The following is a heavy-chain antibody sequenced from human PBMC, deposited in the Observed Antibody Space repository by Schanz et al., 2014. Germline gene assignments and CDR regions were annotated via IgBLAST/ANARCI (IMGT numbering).Heavy chain of an antibody. CDR3: ARVDSSSWYPRY. J-gene: IGHJ4*02. D-gene: IGHD6-13*01. V-gene: IGHV3-21*05. Sequence: VQLVESGGGVVQPGRSLRLSCAASGFNFRNYGMHWVRQAPGKGLEWVSYISSSGSYTNYADSVKGRFTTSRDNGKKSMYLQMNSLRAEDTAVYYCARVDSSSWYPRYWGQGTLVTVSS. CDR1: GFNFRNYG. CDR2: ISSSGSYT.